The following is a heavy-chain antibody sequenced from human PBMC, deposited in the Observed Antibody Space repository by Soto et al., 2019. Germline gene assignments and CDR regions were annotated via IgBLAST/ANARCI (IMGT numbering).Heavy chain of an antibody. V-gene: IGHV1-69*06. D-gene: IGHD3-22*01. CDR2: IIPIFGTA. Sequence: ASVKVSCKASGGTFSSCAISWVRQAPGQGLEWMGGIIPIFGTANYAQKFQGRVTITADKSTSTAYMELSSLRSEDTAVYYCARGSRRIYYYDSSGYLDYWGQGTLVTVSS. CDR3: ARGSRRIYYYDSSGYLDY. J-gene: IGHJ4*02. CDR1: GGTFSSCA.